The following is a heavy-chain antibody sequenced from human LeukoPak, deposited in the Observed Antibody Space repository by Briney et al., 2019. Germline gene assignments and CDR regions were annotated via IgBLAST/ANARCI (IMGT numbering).Heavy chain of an antibody. CDR1: TDSFTNYY. Sequence: SETLSLTCAVYTDSFTNYYWNWIRQTPGKGLEWIGEVNDSGGTNINPSLRSRVTISVDTSKNQFSLKLSSVTAADTAVYYCARGWDIVVVVAATPFDYWGQGTLVTVSS. CDR3: ARGWDIVVVVAATPFDY. J-gene: IGHJ4*02. CDR2: VNDSGGT. D-gene: IGHD2-15*01. V-gene: IGHV4-34*01.